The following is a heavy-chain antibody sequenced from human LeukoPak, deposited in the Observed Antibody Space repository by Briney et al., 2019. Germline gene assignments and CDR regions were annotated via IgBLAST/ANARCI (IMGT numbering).Heavy chain of an antibody. CDR2: ISWNSGSI. V-gene: IGHV3-9*01. CDR3: ARISVATHYYYYMDV. CDR1: GFTFDDYA. J-gene: IGHJ6*03. Sequence: GGSLRLSCAASGFTFDDYAMHWVRQAPGKGLEWVSGISWNSGSIGYADSVKGRFTISRDNAKNSLCLQMNSLRAEDTAVYYCARISVATHYYYYMDVWGKGTTVTVSS. D-gene: IGHD5-12*01.